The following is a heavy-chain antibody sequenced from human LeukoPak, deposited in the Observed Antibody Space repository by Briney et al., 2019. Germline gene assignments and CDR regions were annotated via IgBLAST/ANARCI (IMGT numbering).Heavy chain of an antibody. Sequence: GGSLRLSCAASGFTFSSDAMHWVRQDPGKGLEWVALISFDGNNKYYADSVKGRFTISRDNSKNTLYLQMNSLRTDDAAVYYCARAGNYYGSGSFYAKIDSWGQGTLVTVS. D-gene: IGHD3-10*01. CDR3: ARAGNYYGSGSFYAKIDS. CDR2: ISFDGNNK. J-gene: IGHJ4*02. V-gene: IGHV3-30*04. CDR1: GFTFSSDA.